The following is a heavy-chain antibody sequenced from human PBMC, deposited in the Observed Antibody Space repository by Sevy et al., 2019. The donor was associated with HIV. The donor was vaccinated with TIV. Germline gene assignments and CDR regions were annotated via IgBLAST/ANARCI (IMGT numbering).Heavy chain of an antibody. D-gene: IGHD3-22*01. V-gene: IGHV3-23*01. Sequence: GGSLRLSCAASGFTFNTHAMSWVRQAPGKGLEGVSLISGPGISTYYADSVKGRFTISRDNSKNTLYLQMNNLRDDDTAVYYCAKALNPALESMIEVVLRTLKGLDVWGQGTTVTVSS. CDR2: ISGPGIST. CDR1: GFTFNTHA. J-gene: IGHJ3*01. CDR3: AKALNPALESMIEVVLRTLKGLDV.